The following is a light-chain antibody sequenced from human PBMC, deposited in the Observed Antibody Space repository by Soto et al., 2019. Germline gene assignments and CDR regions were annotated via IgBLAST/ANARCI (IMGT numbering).Light chain of an antibody. J-gene: IGLJ1*01. V-gene: IGLV3-21*02. CDR1: NLQTKS. CDR3: QVWDTTSDHCV. CDR2: DDS. Sequence: SYALTQPPSVSVAPGQTARITCGGSNLQTKSVHWYQQKPGQAPVLVVCDDSARPSGIPERFSGSNSGNTATLTISRVEAGDEADYYCQVWDTTSDHCVFGGGTKV.